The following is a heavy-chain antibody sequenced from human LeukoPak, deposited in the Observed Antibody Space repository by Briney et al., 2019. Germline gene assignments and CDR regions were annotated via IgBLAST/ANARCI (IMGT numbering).Heavy chain of an antibody. CDR1: GYTFTGYY. CDR2: IDSNSGGT. J-gene: IGHJ4*02. D-gene: IGHD4-17*01. CDR3: AREMNYDDYRTSDY. V-gene: IGHV1-2*02. Sequence: VSVKVSCKSSGYTFTGYYMHWVRQAPGQGFEWMGRIDSNSGGTNYAQNFQGRVTMTRDTSISTVYMELISLRSDDTAVYYCAREMNYDDYRTSDYWGQGTLVTVSS.